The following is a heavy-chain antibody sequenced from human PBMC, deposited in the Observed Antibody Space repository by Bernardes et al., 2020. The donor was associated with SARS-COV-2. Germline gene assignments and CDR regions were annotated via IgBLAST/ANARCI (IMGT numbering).Heavy chain of an antibody. D-gene: IGHD2-2*01. CDR2: INPNSGGT. J-gene: IGHJ6*03. CDR3: ARSVVPAAIRWSGYYYMDV. Sequence: ASVTVSCKASGYTFTGYYMHWVRQAPGQGLAWMGWINPNSGGTNYAQKFQGRVTMTRDTSISTAYMELSRLRSDDTAVYYCARSVVPAAIRWSGYYYMDVWGKGTTVTVSS. V-gene: IGHV1-2*02. CDR1: GYTFTGYY.